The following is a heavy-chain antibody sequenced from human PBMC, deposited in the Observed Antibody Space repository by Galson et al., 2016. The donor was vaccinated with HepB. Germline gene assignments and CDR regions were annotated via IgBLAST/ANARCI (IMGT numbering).Heavy chain of an antibody. Sequence: SLRLSCAASGFTFGSFWMHWVRQAPGKGLVWVSRINSDGSSTTYADSVKGRFTISRDNSKNTLYLQMNSLRAEDTAVYYCAKDRDDFGDYAFDSWGQGTLVTVSS. D-gene: IGHD4-17*01. CDR2: INSDGSST. V-gene: IGHV3-74*01. J-gene: IGHJ4*02. CDR1: GFTFGSFW. CDR3: AKDRDDFGDYAFDS.